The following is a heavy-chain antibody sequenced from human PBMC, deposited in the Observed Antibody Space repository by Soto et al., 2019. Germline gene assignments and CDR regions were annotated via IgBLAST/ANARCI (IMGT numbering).Heavy chain of an antibody. CDR1: GGSISSGGYY. CDR2: TYYSGST. V-gene: IGHV4-31*03. J-gene: IGHJ6*02. CDR3: ARDGYDILTGGRYGMDV. Sequence: QVQLQESGPGLVKPSQTLSLTCTVSGGSISSGGYYWSWIRQHPGKGLEWIGYTYYSGSTYYNPSLKSRVTISVGTSKNQFSLKLSSVTAADTAVYYCARDGYDILTGGRYGMDVWGQGTTVTVSS. D-gene: IGHD3-9*01.